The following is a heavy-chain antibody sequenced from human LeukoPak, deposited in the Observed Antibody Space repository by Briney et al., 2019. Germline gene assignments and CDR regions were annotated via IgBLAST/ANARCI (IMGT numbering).Heavy chain of an antibody. CDR2: IYYSGST. J-gene: IGHJ4*02. CDR1: GGSISSSSYY. CDR3: ARQGYSSLAIPKPFDY. V-gene: IGHV4-39*01. D-gene: IGHD6-13*01. Sequence: PSETLSLTCTVSGGSISSSSYYWGWIRQPPGKGLEWIGSIYYSGSTYYNPSLKSRVTISVNTSKNQFSLKLSSVTAADTAVYYCARQGYSSLAIPKPFDYWGQGTLVTVSS.